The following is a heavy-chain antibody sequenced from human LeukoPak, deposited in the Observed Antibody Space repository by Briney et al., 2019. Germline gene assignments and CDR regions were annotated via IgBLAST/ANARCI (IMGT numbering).Heavy chain of an antibody. CDR1: GGSSSSYY. Sequence: SETLSLTCTVSGGSSSSYYWSWIRQPAGKGLEWIGRIYTSGSTNYNPSLKSRVTMSVDTSKNQFSLKLSSVTAADTAVYYCARGGGYSYGYGPYFDYWGQGTLVTVSS. CDR2: IYTSGST. D-gene: IGHD5-18*01. J-gene: IGHJ4*02. V-gene: IGHV4-4*07. CDR3: ARGGGYSYGYGPYFDY.